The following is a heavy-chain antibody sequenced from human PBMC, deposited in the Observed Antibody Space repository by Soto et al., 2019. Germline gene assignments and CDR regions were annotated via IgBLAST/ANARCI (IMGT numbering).Heavy chain of an antibody. CDR2: IWYDGSNK. V-gene: IGHV3-33*01. Sequence: QVQLVESGGGVVQPGRSLRLSCAASGFTFSSYGMHWVRQAPGKGLEWVAVIWYDGSNKYYADSVKGRFTISRDNSRXTLYLQMNSLGAEDTAVYYCARERGGYYYGSGFDPWGQGTLVTVSS. CDR1: GFTFSSYG. J-gene: IGHJ5*02. CDR3: ARERGGYYYGSGFDP. D-gene: IGHD3-10*01.